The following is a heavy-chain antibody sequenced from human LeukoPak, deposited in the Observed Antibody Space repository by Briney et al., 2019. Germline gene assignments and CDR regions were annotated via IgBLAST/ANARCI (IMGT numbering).Heavy chain of an antibody. J-gene: IGHJ4*02. CDR2: IYPRDGST. Sequence: ASVKVSCKASGYIFINNYIQWVRQAPGQGPEWVGMIYPRDGSTSYAQNFQGRVTVTRDTSTSTVHMELSGLTSEDTAVYYCARDQEGFDYWGQGTLVTVSS. V-gene: IGHV1-46*01. CDR1: GYIFINNY. CDR3: ARDQEGFDY.